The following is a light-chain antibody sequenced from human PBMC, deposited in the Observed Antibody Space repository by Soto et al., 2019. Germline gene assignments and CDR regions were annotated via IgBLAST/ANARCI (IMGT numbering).Light chain of an antibody. J-gene: IGLJ1*01. CDR2: YDD. CDR3: AAWDDSLNVYV. CDR1: SSNIGNNA. Sequence: VLTQPPSVSEAPRQRATISCSGSSSNIGNNAVNWYQQLPGKAPKLLIYYDDLLPSGVSDRFSGSKSGTSASLAISGLQSEDEADYYCAAWDDSLNVYVFGTGTKVTVL. V-gene: IGLV1-36*01.